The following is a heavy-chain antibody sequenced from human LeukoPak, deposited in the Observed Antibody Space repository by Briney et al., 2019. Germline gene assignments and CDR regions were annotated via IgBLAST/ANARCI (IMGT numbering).Heavy chain of an antibody. D-gene: IGHD3-22*01. V-gene: IGHV4-38-2*02. J-gene: IGHJ4*02. Sequence: PSETLSLTCTVSGYSISSGYYWGWIRQPPGKGLEWIGSIYYSGSTYYNPSLKSRVTISVDTSKNQFSLKLSSVTAADTAVYYCAGNYYDSSGYDYWGQGTLVTVSS. CDR1: GYSISSGYY. CDR2: IYYSGST. CDR3: AGNYYDSSGYDY.